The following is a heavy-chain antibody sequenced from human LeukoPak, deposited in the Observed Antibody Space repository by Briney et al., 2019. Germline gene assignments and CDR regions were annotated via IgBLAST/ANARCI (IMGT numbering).Heavy chain of an antibody. CDR2: VHATDDST. CDR3: AKDEVAPQH. CDR1: GFTFSGYA. J-gene: IGHJ1*01. D-gene: IGHD5-24*01. V-gene: IGHV3-23*01. Sequence: GGSLRLSCAASGFTFSGYAMSWVRQAPGKGLEWVSTVHATDDSTYYADSVKGRFTISRDNSKNTLYLQMNSLRAEDTAVYYCAKDEVAPQHWGQGTLVTVSS.